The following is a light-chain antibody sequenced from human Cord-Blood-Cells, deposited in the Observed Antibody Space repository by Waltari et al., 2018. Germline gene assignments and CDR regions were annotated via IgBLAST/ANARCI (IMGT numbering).Light chain of an antibody. Sequence: SYELTQPPSVSVSPGQTASITCSGDKLGDKYACWYQKKPGQSPGLVIYQDSKRPSGIPERFSGSNSGNTATLTISGTQAMDEADYYCQAWDSSTAWVFGGGTKLTVL. CDR1: KLGDKY. V-gene: IGLV3-1*01. J-gene: IGLJ3*02. CDR3: QAWDSSTAWV. CDR2: QDS.